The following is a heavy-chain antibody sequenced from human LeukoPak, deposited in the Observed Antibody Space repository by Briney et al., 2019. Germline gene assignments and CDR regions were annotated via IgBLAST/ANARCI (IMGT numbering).Heavy chain of an antibody. V-gene: IGHV1-18*01. Sequence: ASVKVSCKASGYTFTSYGISWVRQAPGQGLEWMGWISAYNGNTNYAQKLQGRVTMTTDTSTSTAHMELRSLRSDDTAVYYCARDLYYDSSGYYLLYDYWGQGTLVTVSS. J-gene: IGHJ4*02. CDR2: ISAYNGNT. D-gene: IGHD3-22*01. CDR1: GYTFTSYG. CDR3: ARDLYYDSSGYYLLYDY.